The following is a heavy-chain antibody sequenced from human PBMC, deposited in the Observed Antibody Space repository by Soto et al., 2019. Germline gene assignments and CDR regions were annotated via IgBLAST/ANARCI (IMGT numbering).Heavy chain of an antibody. CDR1: GGSISSYY. D-gene: IGHD6-19*01. CDR2: IYYSGST. V-gene: IGHV4-59*08. CDR3: ARKDSGGWYNDAFDI. J-gene: IGHJ3*02. Sequence: PSETLSLTCTVSGGSISSYYLSWIRQNPGKGLEWIGYIYYSGSTNYNPSLKSRVTISVDTSKNQFSLKLSSVTAADTAVYYCARKDSGGWYNDAFDIWGQGTMVTVSS.